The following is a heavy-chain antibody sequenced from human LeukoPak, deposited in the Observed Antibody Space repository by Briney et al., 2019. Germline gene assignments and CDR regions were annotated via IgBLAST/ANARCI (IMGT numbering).Heavy chain of an antibody. D-gene: IGHD3-10*01. CDR1: GFTFSSYG. J-gene: IGHJ6*03. Sequence: GGSLRLSCAASGFTFSSYGMSWVRQAPGKGLEWVSAISGSGGSTYYADSVKGRFTISRDNAKNSLYLQMSSLRAEDTAVYYCARSWFGEFYYYMDVWGKGTTVTVSS. CDR3: ARSWFGEFYYYMDV. CDR2: ISGSGGST. V-gene: IGHV3-23*01.